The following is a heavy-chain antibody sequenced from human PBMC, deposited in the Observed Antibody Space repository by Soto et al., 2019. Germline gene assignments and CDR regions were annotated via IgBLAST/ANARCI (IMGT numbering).Heavy chain of an antibody. J-gene: IGHJ4*02. V-gene: IGHV3-30*18. Sequence: GGSLRLSCAASGFTFSSYGMHWVRQAPGKGLEWVAVISYDGSNKYYADSVKGRFTISRDNSKNTLYLQMNSLRAEDTAVYYCAKGRGYYFDYWGQGTLVTVSS. CDR1: GFTFSSYG. CDR2: ISYDGSNK. CDR3: AKGRGYYFDY.